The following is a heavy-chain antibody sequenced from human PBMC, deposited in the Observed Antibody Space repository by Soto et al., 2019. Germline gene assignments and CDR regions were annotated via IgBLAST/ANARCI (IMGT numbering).Heavy chain of an antibody. D-gene: IGHD2-8*01. CDR2: ISWNSGSI. CDR1: GFTFDDYA. CDR3: AKDVGKLMGYENYYYYGMDV. V-gene: IGHV3-9*01. Sequence: EVQLVESGGGLVQPGRSLRLSCAASGFTFDDYAMHWVRQAPGKGLEWVSGISWNSGSIGYADSVKGRFTISRDNAKNSLYLQINSLRAEDTALYYCAKDVGKLMGYENYYYYGMDVWGQGTTVTVSS. J-gene: IGHJ6*02.